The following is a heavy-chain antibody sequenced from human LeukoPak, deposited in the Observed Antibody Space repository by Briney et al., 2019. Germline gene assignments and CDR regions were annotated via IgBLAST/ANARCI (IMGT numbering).Heavy chain of an antibody. Sequence: GASVKISCKASGYTFTSYYMHWVRQAPGQGLEWMGIINPSGGSTSYAQKFQGRVTMTRDMSTSTVYMELSSLRPEDTAVYYCAREVARYGAFDIWGQGTMVTVSS. CDR3: AREVARYGAFDI. J-gene: IGHJ3*02. CDR2: INPSGGST. V-gene: IGHV1-46*01. CDR1: GYTFTSYY. D-gene: IGHD5-18*01.